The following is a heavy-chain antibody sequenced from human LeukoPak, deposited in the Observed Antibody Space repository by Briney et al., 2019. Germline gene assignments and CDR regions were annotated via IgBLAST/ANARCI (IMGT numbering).Heavy chain of an antibody. CDR3: ARSGLLPEYYYYGMDV. CDR2: IYYSGST. CDR1: GGSITSYY. Sequence: SETLSLTRTVSGGSITSYYWSWIRQPPGKGLECIGYIYYSGSTYYNLSLKSRVTISVYTSKIQFSLKLSSVNAADTAVYYCARSGLLPEYYYYGMDVWGQGTTVTVSS. J-gene: IGHJ6*02. D-gene: IGHD3-22*01. V-gene: IGHV4-59*01.